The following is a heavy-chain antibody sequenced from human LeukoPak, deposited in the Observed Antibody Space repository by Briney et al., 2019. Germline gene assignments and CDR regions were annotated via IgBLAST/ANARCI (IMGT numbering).Heavy chain of an antibody. D-gene: IGHD3-3*01. J-gene: IGHJ4*02. CDR3: QSRFLEWLLDY. CDR1: GGSISSNNYY. Sequence: SETLSLTCTVSGGSISSNNYYWGWLRQPPGKGLELIGSIYYGGYTYYNPSLKSRVTISVDTSKNQFSLKLSSVTAADTAIYYCQSRFLEWLLDYWGQGTLVTVSS. V-gene: IGHV4-39*01. CDR2: IYYGGYT.